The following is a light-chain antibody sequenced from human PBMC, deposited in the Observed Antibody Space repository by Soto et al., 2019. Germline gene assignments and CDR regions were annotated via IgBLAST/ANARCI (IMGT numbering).Light chain of an antibody. CDR2: DVR. Sequence: QSALTQPASMSGSPGQSITISGTGTSSDIGGYNYISWYQQLPGKAPKFIIYDVRNRPSGVSNRFSGSRSGNTASLTISGLQAEDEADYYCSSYTSSSTVIFGGGTKLTVL. CDR1: SSDIGGYNY. V-gene: IGLV2-14*01. J-gene: IGLJ2*01. CDR3: SSYTSSSTVI.